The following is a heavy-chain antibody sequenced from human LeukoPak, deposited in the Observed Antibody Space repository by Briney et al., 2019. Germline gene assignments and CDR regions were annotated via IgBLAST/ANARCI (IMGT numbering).Heavy chain of an antibody. CDR3: ARVVGAILPNEYNWFDP. V-gene: IGHV4-39*07. CDR1: GGSISISNYY. D-gene: IGHD1-26*01. J-gene: IGHJ5*02. Sequence: PSETLSLTCTVSGGSISISNYYWGWIRQPPGKGLEWIGSMSYSGRTYYNPSLKTRVTVSLDTSKNQFSLKLSSVTAADTAVYYCARVVGAILPNEYNWFDPWGQGTLVTVSS. CDR2: MSYSGRT.